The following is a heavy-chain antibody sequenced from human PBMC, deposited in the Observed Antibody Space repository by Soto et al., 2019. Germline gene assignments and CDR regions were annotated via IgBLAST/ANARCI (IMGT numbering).Heavy chain of an antibody. CDR1: GFTFSGSA. CDR2: IRSKANSYAT. J-gene: IGHJ5*02. V-gene: IGHV3-73*01. CDR3: TRSSSSWQEVKWFDP. Sequence: GGSLRLSCAASGFTFSGSAMHWVRQASGKGLEWVGPIRSKANSYATAYAASVKGRSTISRDDSKNTAYLQMNSLKTEDTAVYYCTRSSSSWQEVKWFDPWGQGTLVTVSS. D-gene: IGHD6-13*01.